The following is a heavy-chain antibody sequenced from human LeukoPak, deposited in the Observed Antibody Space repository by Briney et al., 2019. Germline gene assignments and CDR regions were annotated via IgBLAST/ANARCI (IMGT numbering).Heavy chain of an antibody. Sequence: ASVKVSCKTSGGTFNSYAISWVRQAPGQGLEWMGGITAIFRTTNYAQKFQGRVTITADESMSTIYMELSSLRSGDTAVYYCARHSGYHSTMYHDYWGQGTLVTVSS. CDR1: GGTFNSYA. J-gene: IGHJ4*02. V-gene: IGHV1-69*13. D-gene: IGHD3-22*01. CDR3: ARHSGYHSTMYHDY. CDR2: ITAIFRTT.